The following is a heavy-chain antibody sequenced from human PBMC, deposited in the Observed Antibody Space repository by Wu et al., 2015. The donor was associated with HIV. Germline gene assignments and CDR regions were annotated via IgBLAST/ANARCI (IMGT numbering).Heavy chain of an antibody. Sequence: QVQLAQSGAEVKKPGSSVRVSCKASGGTFSSYTFHWVRQAPGQGLEWMGSIIPISGTTDYAQKFQGRIVVTADESTRTTYMELSSLRSEDTAVYFCARELLWGEDFWGQGTLVTVSS. CDR1: GGTFSSYT. D-gene: IGHD2-21*01. V-gene: IGHV1-69*15. J-gene: IGHJ4*02. CDR2: IIPISGTT. CDR3: ARELLWGEDF.